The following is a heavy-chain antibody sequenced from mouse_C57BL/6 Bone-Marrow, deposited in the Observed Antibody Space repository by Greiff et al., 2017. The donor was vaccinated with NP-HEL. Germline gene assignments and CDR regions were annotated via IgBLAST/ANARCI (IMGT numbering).Heavy chain of an antibody. J-gene: IGHJ4*01. CDR3: ARVAKNDYDGGYAMDY. Sequence: EVKLLESGPGLVKPSQSLSLTCSVTGYSITSGYYWNWIRQFPGNKLEWMGYISYDGSNNYNPSLKNRISITRDTSKNQFFLKLNSVTTEDTATYYCARVAKNDYDGGYAMDYWGQGTSVTVSS. D-gene: IGHD2-4*01. CDR1: GYSITSGYY. V-gene: IGHV3-6*01. CDR2: ISYDGSN.